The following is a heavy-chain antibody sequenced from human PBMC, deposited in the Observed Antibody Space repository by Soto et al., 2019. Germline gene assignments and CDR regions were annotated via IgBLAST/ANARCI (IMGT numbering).Heavy chain of an antibody. CDR1: GFTFSNAW. CDR2: IKSKTDGGTT. J-gene: IGHJ6*02. D-gene: IGHD6-13*01. Sequence: PGGSLRLSCAASGFTFSNAWMSCVRQAPGKGLEWVGRIKSKTDGGTTDYAAPVKGSFTISREGSKNTLHLQMNSLTTEDTAVYHCSAREDSSSWYRLGWFCQGQDVWGQGTSVTVSS. V-gene: IGHV3-15*01. CDR3: SAREDSSSWYRLGWFCQGQDV.